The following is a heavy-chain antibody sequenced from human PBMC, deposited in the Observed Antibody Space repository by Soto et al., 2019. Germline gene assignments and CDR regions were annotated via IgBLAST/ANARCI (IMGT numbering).Heavy chain of an antibody. CDR3: ARVGGVRVVIGVGGMDV. Sequence: QVQLQESGPGLVKPSQTLSLTCTVSGGSISSGDYYWSWIRQPPGKGLEWIGYIYYSGSTYYNPSIKSRVTISVDTSKNRFSLKLSSVTAADTAVYYCARVGGVRVVIGVGGMDVWGQGTTVTVSS. D-gene: IGHD3-10*01. J-gene: IGHJ6*02. V-gene: IGHV4-30-4*01. CDR1: GGSISSGDYY. CDR2: IYYSGST.